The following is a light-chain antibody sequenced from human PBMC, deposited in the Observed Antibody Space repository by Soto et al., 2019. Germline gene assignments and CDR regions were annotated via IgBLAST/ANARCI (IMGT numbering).Light chain of an antibody. Sequence: DIVMTQSPDSLAVSLGERATINCKSSQSVLYSSNNKNYLAWYQQKPGQPPKLLIYWASTRESGVPDQFSGSGSGTDFTLTISSLQAEDVAIYYCQHYLRIPITFGQGTRLEI. CDR3: QHYLRIPIT. CDR1: QSVLYSSNNKNY. J-gene: IGKJ5*01. V-gene: IGKV4-1*01. CDR2: WAS.